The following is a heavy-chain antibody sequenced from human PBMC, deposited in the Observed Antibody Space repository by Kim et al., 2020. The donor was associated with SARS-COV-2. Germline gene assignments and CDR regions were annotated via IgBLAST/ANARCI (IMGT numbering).Heavy chain of an antibody. CDR3: AKDIVYYDSSGLDY. D-gene: IGHD3-22*01. Sequence: YADSVKGRLTISGDNAKNALYLQMNSLGAEDTALYYCAKDIVYYDSSGLDYWGQGTLVTVSS. J-gene: IGHJ4*02. V-gene: IGHV3-9*01.